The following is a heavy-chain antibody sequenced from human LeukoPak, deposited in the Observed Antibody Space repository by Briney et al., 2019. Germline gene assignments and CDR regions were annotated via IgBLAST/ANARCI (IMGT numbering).Heavy chain of an antibody. CDR2: IYASGNT. CDR3: ARYREGYNYVPHALDM. J-gene: IGHJ3*02. D-gene: IGHD5-24*01. CDR1: GASVSSTAYF. Sequence: SETLCLTCTVSGASVSSTAYFWNWIRQPAGKGLEWIGRIYASGNTDYNPSLKSRVTMSLDTSKNQFSLNMNSVTAADSAVYFCARYREGYNYVPHALDMWGEGAVVTVSS. V-gene: IGHV4-61*02.